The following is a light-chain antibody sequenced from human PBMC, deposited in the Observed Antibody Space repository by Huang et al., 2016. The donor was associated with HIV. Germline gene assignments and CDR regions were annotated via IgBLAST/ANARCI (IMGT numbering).Light chain of an antibody. CDR3: QQYYTWPRT. CDR1: QSVRDN. V-gene: IGKV3-15*01. J-gene: IGKJ1*01. Sequence: EVLMTQSPVTLSESPGGRVTISCWASQSVRDNLAWFQQKSGQAPRLLVHGSSTRATGVPVRFSGSGSGTGFTLTITSLQSDDYAVYYCQQYYTWPRTFGQGTRVE. CDR2: GSS.